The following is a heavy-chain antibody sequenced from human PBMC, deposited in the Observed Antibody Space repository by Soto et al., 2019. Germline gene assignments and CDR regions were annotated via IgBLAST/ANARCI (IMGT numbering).Heavy chain of an antibody. CDR3: ARDSDYCSSTSCYSFEGMDV. V-gene: IGHV4-30-4*01. D-gene: IGHD2-2*01. J-gene: IGHJ6*02. CDR1: GGSISSGDYY. Sequence: PSETLSLTCTVSGGSISSGDYYWSWIRQPPGKGLEWIGYIYYSGSTCYNPSLKSRVTISVDTSKNQFSLKLSSVTAADTAVYYCARDSDYCSSTSCYSFEGMDVWGQGTTVTVSS. CDR2: IYYSGST.